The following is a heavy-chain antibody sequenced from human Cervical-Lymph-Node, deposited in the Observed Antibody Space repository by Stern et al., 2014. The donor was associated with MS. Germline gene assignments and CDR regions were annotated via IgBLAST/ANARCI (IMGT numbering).Heavy chain of an antibody. CDR2: INIKNSKS. CDR3: ARGYEGFYFDY. J-gene: IGHJ4*02. CDR1: GYTFSSWA. V-gene: IGHV1-18*01. D-gene: IGHD2-15*01. Sequence: VQLVESGAEVKKPGASLKVSCNGFGYTFSSWAINWVRQAHGQELEWMAWINIKNSKSNYAQNFRGRVTMTTDTSTNTAYMEMRSLRSDDTAVYYCARGYEGFYFDYWGQGSQVIVSS.